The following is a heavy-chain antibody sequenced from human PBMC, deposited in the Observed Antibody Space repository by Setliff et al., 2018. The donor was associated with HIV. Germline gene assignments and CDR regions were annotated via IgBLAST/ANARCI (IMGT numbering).Heavy chain of an antibody. J-gene: IGHJ6*03. CDR3: ARGLVVVTDSDYDTNYYYYYYMDV. D-gene: IGHD5-12*01. CDR2: IYYSGST. Sequence: TLSLTCAVYGGSFSGHYWSWIRQPPGKGLEWIGYIYYSGSTYYNPSLMSRVTISIDTAKNQFSLKLSSVTAADTAVYYCARGLVVVTDSDYDTNYYYYYYMDVWGKGTTVTVSS. CDR1: GGSFSGHY. V-gene: IGHV4-34*09.